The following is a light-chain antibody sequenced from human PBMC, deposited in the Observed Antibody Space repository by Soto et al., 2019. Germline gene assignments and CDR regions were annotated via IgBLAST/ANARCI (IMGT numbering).Light chain of an antibody. CDR3: SSYTSSSTLFYV. V-gene: IGLV2-14*01. J-gene: IGLJ1*01. CDR1: ISDVGGYNY. Sequence: QSALTQPASVSGSPGQSITISCTGTISDVGGYNYVSWYQQHPGKAPKFMIYEVSNRPSGVSSRFSGSKSGNTASLTISGLQAEDEADYYCSSYTSSSTLFYVFGTGTKVTVL. CDR2: EVS.